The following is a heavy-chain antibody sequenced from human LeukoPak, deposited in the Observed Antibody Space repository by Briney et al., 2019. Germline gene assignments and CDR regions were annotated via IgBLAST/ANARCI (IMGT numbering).Heavy chain of an antibody. Sequence: SETLSLTCTVSGGSISSYYWSWIRQPLGKGLEWIGYIYYSGSTNYNPSLKSRVTISVDTSKNQFSLKLSSVTAADTAVYYCARGPTDIVVVPAVEYYFDYWGQGTLVTVSS. J-gene: IGHJ4*02. CDR3: ARGPTDIVVVPAVEYYFDY. V-gene: IGHV4-59*01. D-gene: IGHD2-2*01. CDR1: GGSISSYY. CDR2: IYYSGST.